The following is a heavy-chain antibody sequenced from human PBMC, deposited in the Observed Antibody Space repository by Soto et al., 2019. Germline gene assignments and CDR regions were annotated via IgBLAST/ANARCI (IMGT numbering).Heavy chain of an antibody. D-gene: IGHD2-21*02. J-gene: IGHJ6*02. V-gene: IGHV5-10-1*01. CDR2: IDPSDSYT. CDR3: ASHNFFCGGDCNSSGMDV. CDR1: GYMFTSYW. Sequence: GESLKISCQGSGYMFTSYWMNLVRQVSGGGLEWLGRIDPSDSYTKYNPSFQGHVTISADKSTSTAYLQWSSLRDSDTAVYYCASHNFFCGGDCNSSGMDVWGQGTTVTVSS.